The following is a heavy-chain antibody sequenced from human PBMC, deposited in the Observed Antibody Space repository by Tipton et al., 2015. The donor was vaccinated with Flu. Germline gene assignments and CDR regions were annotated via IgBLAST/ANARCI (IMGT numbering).Heavy chain of an antibody. D-gene: IGHD4-11*01. CDR2: IWYDGSNK. CDR3: ARDYSNLYYGMDV. J-gene: IGHJ6*02. Sequence: SLRLSCAASGFTFSSYGMHWVRQAPGKGLEWVAVIWYDGSNKYYADSVKGRFTISRDNSKNTLYLQMNSLRAEDTAVYYCARDYSNLYYGMDVWGQGTTVTVSS. CDR1: GFTFSSYG. V-gene: IGHV3-33*01.